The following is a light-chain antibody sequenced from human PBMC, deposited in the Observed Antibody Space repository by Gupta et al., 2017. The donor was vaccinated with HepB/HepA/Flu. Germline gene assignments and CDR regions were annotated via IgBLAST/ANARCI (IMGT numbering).Light chain of an antibody. Sequence: GRNNVNWYQQLPGTAPKLLIYYNDERPSGVPDRISGSKSGTSASLAISGLQSEDEADYYCAAWDTSLNVVVFGGGTKLTVL. CDR2: YND. CDR3: AAWDTSLNVVV. CDR1: GRNN. J-gene: IGLJ2*01. V-gene: IGLV1-44*01.